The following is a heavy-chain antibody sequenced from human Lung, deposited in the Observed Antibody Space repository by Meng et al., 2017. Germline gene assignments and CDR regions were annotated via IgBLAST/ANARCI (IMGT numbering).Heavy chain of an antibody. CDR1: GYTFPAYL. J-gene: IGHJ4*02. Sequence: GQLVRVGVEVEKPGASVKVSCKASGYTFPAYLLQWVRRAPGQGLEWMGRINPKSGDTHYAQRFQGRVTMTGDTSISTAYMELSGLRSDDTAMYYCARDEDISAAGKLFGDYWGQGTLVTVSS. CDR3: ARDEDISAAGKLFGDY. D-gene: IGHD6-13*01. V-gene: IGHV1-2*06. CDR2: INPKSGDT.